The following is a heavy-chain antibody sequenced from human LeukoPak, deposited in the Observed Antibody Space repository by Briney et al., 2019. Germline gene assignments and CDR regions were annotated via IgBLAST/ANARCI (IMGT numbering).Heavy chain of an antibody. V-gene: IGHV3-21*01. CDR3: ARDNSRLTMVRGVHRWYAFDI. J-gene: IGHJ3*02. Sequence: GFLILSCAASGFTFSSYSMNWVRQAPGKGLEWVSSISSSSSYIYYADSVKGRFTISRDNAKNSLYLQMNSLRAEDTAVYYCARDNSRLTMVRGVHRWYAFDIWGQGTMVTVSS. CDR1: GFTFSSYS. CDR2: ISSSSSYI. D-gene: IGHD3-10*01.